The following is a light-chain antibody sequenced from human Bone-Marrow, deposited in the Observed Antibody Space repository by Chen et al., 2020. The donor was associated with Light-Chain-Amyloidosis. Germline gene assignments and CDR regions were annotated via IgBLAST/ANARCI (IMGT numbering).Light chain of an antibody. CDR3: SSYTITNTLV. V-gene: IGLV2-14*01. Sequence: QSALTQPASVSGSPGQSITISCTGTSSDVGGDNHVSWYQQHPDKAPKLMIYEVTNRPSWVPDRLSGSKSDHTASLTISGLQTEDVADYFCSSYTITNTLVFGSGTRVTVL. J-gene: IGLJ1*01. CDR1: SSDVGGDNH. CDR2: EVT.